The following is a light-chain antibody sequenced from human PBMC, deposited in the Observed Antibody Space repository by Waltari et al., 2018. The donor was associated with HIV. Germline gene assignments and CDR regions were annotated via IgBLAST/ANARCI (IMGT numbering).Light chain of an antibody. CDR3: QQRSNWPIT. CDR2: GAS. Sequence: EIVLTPSPAPLSLSPGERATLSCRASPSVSNDLAWSQHKPGQAPRLLIYGASSRATGIPARFSGSGSGTDFTLTISSLEPGDFAVYYCQQRSNWPITFGQGTRLEIK. CDR1: PSVSND. V-gene: IGKV3-11*01. J-gene: IGKJ5*01.